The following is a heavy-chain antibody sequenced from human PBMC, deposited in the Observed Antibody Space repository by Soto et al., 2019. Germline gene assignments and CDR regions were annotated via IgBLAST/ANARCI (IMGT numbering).Heavy chain of an antibody. CDR1: GYTFTSYD. CDR2: MNPNSGNT. D-gene: IGHD3-9*01. CDR3: ARAQYDILTGYYFLLDV. Sequence: ASVKVSCEASGYTFTSYDINWVRQATGQGLEWMGWMNPNSGNTGYAQKFQGRVTMTRNTSISTAYMELSSLRSEDTAVYYCARAQYDILTGYYFLLDVWGQGTTVTVSS. J-gene: IGHJ6*02. V-gene: IGHV1-8*01.